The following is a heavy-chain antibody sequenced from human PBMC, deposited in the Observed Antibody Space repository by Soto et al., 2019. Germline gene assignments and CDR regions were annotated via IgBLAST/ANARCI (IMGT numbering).Heavy chain of an antibody. CDR3: TRTAAFDI. CDR2: MSPNSGST. Sequence: ASVKVSCKASGGTFTNFDINWVRQATGQGLEWMGWMSPNSGSTGYAQKFQGRVTMTRNTSISTVYMELSSLRSEDTAVYYCTRTAAFDIWGQGTMVTVSS. V-gene: IGHV1-8*01. J-gene: IGHJ3*02. CDR1: GGTFTNFD.